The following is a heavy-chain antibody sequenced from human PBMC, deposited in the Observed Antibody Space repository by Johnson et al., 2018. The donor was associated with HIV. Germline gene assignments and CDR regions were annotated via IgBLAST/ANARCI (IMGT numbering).Heavy chain of an antibody. CDR2: INSDGSST. CDR1: GFTFSSYA. CDR3: AKGPQGIATPDAFDI. V-gene: IGHV3-74*02. D-gene: IGHD2-21*01. Sequence: VQLVESGGGLVQPGGSLRLSCAASGFTFSSYAMSWVRQAPGKGLEWVSRINSDGSSTSYADSVKGRFTISRDNAKNTLYLQMNSLRAEDTAVYYCAKGPQGIATPDAFDIWGQGTMVTVSS. J-gene: IGHJ3*02.